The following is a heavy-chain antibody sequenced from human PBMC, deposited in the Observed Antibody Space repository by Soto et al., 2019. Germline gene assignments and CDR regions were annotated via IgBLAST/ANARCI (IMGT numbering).Heavy chain of an antibody. Sequence: SETLSLTCTVSGGSISSSSYYWGWIRQPPGKGLEWIGSIYYSGSTYYNPSLKSRVTISVDTSKNQFSLELSSVTAADTAVYYCARQVGYGDYGVAFDIWGQGTMVTVSS. CDR1: GGSISSSSYY. CDR3: ARQVGYGDYGVAFDI. D-gene: IGHD4-17*01. J-gene: IGHJ3*02. CDR2: IYYSGST. V-gene: IGHV4-39*01.